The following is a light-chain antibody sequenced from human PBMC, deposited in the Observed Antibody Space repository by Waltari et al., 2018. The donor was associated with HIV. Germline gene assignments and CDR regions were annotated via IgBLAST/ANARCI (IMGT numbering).Light chain of an antibody. CDR2: DTS. V-gene: IGKV3-11*01. J-gene: IGKJ4*01. Sequence: EIVLTQSPATLSLSLGDRATLSCRANQNVYQFLVWYQQHPGQAPRLLVYDTSKRATGISPRFSGSGSGTDFTLTISSLEPEDFALYFCQQRISWPPTFGGGTRVEI. CDR1: QNVYQF. CDR3: QQRISWPPT.